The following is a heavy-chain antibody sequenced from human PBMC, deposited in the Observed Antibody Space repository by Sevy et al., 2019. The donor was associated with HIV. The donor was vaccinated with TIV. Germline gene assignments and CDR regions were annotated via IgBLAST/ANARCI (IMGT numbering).Heavy chain of an antibody. CDR1: GFTFTSSA. V-gene: IGHV1-58*01. CDR3: AAEEITIFGVVMAYGMDV. D-gene: IGHD3-3*01. CDR2: IVVGSGNA. J-gene: IGHJ6*02. Sequence: ASVKVSCKASGFTFTSSAVQWVRQARGQRLEWIGWIVVGSGNANYAQKFQERVTITRDMSTSTAYMELSSLRSEDTAVYYCAAEEITIFGVVMAYGMDVWGQGTTVTVSS.